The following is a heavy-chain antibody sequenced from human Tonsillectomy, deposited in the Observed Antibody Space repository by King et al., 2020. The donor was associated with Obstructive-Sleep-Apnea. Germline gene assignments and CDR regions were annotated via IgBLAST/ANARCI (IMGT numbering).Heavy chain of an antibody. CDR1: GFTFSSYA. D-gene: IGHD3/OR15-3a*01. Sequence: VQLVESGGGLVQPGGSLRLSCAASGFTFSSYAMSWVRQAPGKGLEWVSAISGSGGSTYYADSVKGRFTISRDNSKNTLYLQMNSLRAEDTAVYYCAKKGPLDYKLSTSLDYWGQGTLVTVSS. CDR3: AKKGPLDYKLSTSLDY. CDR2: ISGSGGST. J-gene: IGHJ4*02. V-gene: IGHV3-23*04.